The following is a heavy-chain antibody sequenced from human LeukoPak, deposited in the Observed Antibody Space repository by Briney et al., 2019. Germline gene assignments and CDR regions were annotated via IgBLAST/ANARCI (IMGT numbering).Heavy chain of an antibody. Sequence: PGGSLRLSCAASGFTFSSYGMHWVRQAPGKGLEWVAFIRYDGSNKYYADSVKGRFTISRDNSKNTLYLQMNSLRAEDTAVYYCAKSTQTYRGGYDLFDYWGQGTLVTVSS. CDR3: AKSTQTYRGGYDLFDY. V-gene: IGHV3-30*02. D-gene: IGHD5-12*01. CDR1: GFTFSSYG. J-gene: IGHJ4*02. CDR2: IRYDGSNK.